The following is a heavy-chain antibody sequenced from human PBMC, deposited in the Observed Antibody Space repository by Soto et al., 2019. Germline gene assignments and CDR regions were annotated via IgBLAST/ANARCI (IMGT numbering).Heavy chain of an antibody. Sequence: EVQLVQSGAEVKKPGESLKISCRGSGYSFTSYWIGWVRQMPGKGLEWMGIIYPGDADTRYSPSFQGQVTISADKSINTAYLQWSRLKASDTAMYYCATTPTGYGSSASCLDAFDIWGQGTMVTVSS. CDR3: ATTPTGYGSSASCLDAFDI. CDR2: IYPGDADT. CDR1: GYSFTSYW. J-gene: IGHJ3*02. D-gene: IGHD2-2*03. V-gene: IGHV5-51*01.